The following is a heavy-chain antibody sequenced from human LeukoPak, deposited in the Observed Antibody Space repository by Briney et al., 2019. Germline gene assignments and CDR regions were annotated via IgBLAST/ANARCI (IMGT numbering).Heavy chain of an antibody. CDR3: ARHFSAYDHFDY. D-gene: IGHD5-12*01. CDR1: GYTFSNYW. CDR2: IDPGDSYT. Sequence: GESLKISCEGSGYTFSNYWISWGRHMPGKGLEGMGRIDPGDSYTTYSPPFQGHVTISADKSFSTAWLQWSSLQASDTAMYYCARHFSAYDHFDYWGQGTLVTVSS. V-gene: IGHV5-10-1*01. J-gene: IGHJ4*02.